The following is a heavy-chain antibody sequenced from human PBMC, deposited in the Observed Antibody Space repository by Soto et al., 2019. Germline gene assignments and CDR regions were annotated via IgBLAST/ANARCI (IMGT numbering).Heavy chain of an antibody. Sequence: GGSLRLSCAASGFTFSSYSMNWVRQPPGKGLEWVSYISSSSSIISYADSVKGRFTISRDNAKNSLYLQMNSLRAEDTAVYYCARDRLACSGGNCLYPRVCGKVNTVTVSS. J-gene: IGHJ6*04. CDR3: ARDRLACSGGNCLYPRV. D-gene: IGHD2-15*01. V-gene: IGHV3-48*04. CDR1: GFTFSSYS. CDR2: ISSSSSII.